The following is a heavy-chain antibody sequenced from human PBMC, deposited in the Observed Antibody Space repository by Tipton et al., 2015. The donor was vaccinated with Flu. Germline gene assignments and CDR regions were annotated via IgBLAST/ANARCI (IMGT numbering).Heavy chain of an antibody. D-gene: IGHD2-15*01. J-gene: IGHJ4*02. Sequence: QLVQSGAAVQKPGASVQVSCKTSGYSFTDYYLHWIRQAPGQGLEWMGWINPNTGITTYAQRFQGRLTLTRGTSVTSVHMELTSLTSDDMALYFCARLSGERVFDHWGQGTLVTVTP. CDR1: GYSFTDYY. CDR3: ARLSGERVFDH. V-gene: IGHV1-2*02. CDR2: INPNTGIT.